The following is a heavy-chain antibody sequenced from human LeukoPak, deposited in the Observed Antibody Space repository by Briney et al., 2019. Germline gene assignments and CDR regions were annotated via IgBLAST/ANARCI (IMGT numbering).Heavy chain of an antibody. Sequence: PGGSLRLSCAASGFMFSTYGMNWVRQAPGKGLEWVSSINSRSNYIYYADSVKGRFTISRDNAKNSLYLQMNSLRAEDTAVYYCAREGSEYCSSTSCYTGFDYWGQGTLVTVSS. CDR1: GFMFSTYG. CDR2: INSRSNYI. V-gene: IGHV3-21*01. CDR3: AREGSEYCSSTSCYTGFDY. J-gene: IGHJ4*02. D-gene: IGHD2-2*02.